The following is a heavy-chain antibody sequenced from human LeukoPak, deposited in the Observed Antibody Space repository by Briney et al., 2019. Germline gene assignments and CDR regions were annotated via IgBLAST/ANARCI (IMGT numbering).Heavy chain of an antibody. CDR3: ASVIGVAVVTSDFDY. CDR1: GGTFSSYA. D-gene: IGHD6-19*01. V-gene: IGHV1-18*01. Sequence: GASVKVSCKASGGTFSSYAISWVRQAPGQGLEWMGWISAYNGNTNYAQKLQGRVTMTTDTSTSTAYMELRSLRSDDTAVYYCASVIGVAVVTSDFDYWGQGTLVTVSS. J-gene: IGHJ4*02. CDR2: ISAYNGNT.